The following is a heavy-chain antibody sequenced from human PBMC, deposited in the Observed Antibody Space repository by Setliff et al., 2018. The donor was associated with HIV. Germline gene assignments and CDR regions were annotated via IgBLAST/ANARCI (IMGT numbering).Heavy chain of an antibody. D-gene: IGHD6-19*01. V-gene: IGHV4-61*09. Sequence: SETLSLTCAVSGGSISSGSYYWSWIRQPAGKGLEWIGHIYASGSTNYNPSLKSRVTISVDTSKNQFSLKLSSVTAADTAVYYCARDRWYSSQAKLYCFDYWGQGTLVTVSS. CDR2: IYASGST. J-gene: IGHJ4*02. CDR3: ARDRWYSSQAKLYCFDY. CDR1: GGSISSGSYY.